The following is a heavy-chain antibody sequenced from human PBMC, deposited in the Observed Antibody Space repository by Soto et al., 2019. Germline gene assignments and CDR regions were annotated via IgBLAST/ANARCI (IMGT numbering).Heavy chain of an antibody. CDR1: GFTFTNYG. J-gene: IGHJ4*02. Sequence: PGGSLRLSCAASGFTFTNYGMSWIRQAPGKGLEWVSSISGGGGSAYYADSVMGRFTISRDNSKNTLYLQMNSLRAEDTAVYFCAKVETYVYDGLAVHTDPINLGPLDFWGQGSQVTVSS. V-gene: IGHV3-23*01. D-gene: IGHD3-10*02. CDR3: AKVETYVYDGLAVHTDPINLGPLDF. CDR2: ISGGGGSA.